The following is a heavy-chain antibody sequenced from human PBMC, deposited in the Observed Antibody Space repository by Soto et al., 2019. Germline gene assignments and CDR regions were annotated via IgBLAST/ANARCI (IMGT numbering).Heavy chain of an antibody. V-gene: IGHV6-1*01. D-gene: IGHD3-16*01. CDR3: ARNIRHYYYYGMDV. J-gene: IGHJ6*02. Sequence: SQTLSLTFAISGDSVSSNSSAWNWIRQSPSRGLEWLGRTYYRSKWYNDYAVSVKSRITINPDTSKNQFSLQLNSVTPEDTAVYYCARNIRHYYYYGMDVWGQGTTVTVSS. CDR1: GDSVSSNSSA. CDR2: TYYRSKWYN.